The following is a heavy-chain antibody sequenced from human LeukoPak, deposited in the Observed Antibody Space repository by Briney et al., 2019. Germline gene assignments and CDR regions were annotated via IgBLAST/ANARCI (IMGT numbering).Heavy chain of an antibody. CDR2: INHSGST. V-gene: IGHV4-34*01. CDR1: GGSFSGYY. J-gene: IGHJ6*02. CDR3: ARLGRGYAQPSGMDV. Sequence: PSETLSLTCAVYGGSFSGYYWSWIRQPPGKGLEWLGEINHSGSTNYNPSLKSRVTISVHTSKNQFSLKLSSVTAADTAVYYCARLGRGYAQPSGMDVWGQGTTVTVSS. D-gene: IGHD5-12*01.